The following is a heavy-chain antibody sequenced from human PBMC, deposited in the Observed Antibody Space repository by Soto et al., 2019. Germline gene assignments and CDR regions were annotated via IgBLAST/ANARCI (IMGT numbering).Heavy chain of an antibody. CDR3: ARILAGAELYFFDY. CDR1: GGSISSYY. J-gene: IGHJ4*02. V-gene: IGHV4-59*01. Sequence: SETLSLTCTVSGGSISSYYWSWIRQPPGKGLECIGYIYYTGSTNYNPSLKSRVTISVDTSKNQFSLKLSSVTAADTAVYYCARILAGAELYFFDYWGQGTLVTVPQ. CDR2: IYYTGST. D-gene: IGHD6-13*01.